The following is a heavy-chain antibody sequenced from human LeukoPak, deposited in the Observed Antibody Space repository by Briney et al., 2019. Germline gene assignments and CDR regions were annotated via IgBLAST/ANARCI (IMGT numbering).Heavy chain of an antibody. CDR2: INPNSGGT. V-gene: IGHV1-2*02. Sequence: APVKVSCKASGYTFTGYYMHWVRQAPGQGLEWMGWINPNSGGTNYAQKFQGRVTMTRDTSISTAYMELRRLRSDDTAVYYCARTGYSGYDPAIDYWGQGTLVTVSS. CDR1: GYTFTGYY. D-gene: IGHD5-12*01. CDR3: ARTGYSGYDPAIDY. J-gene: IGHJ4*02.